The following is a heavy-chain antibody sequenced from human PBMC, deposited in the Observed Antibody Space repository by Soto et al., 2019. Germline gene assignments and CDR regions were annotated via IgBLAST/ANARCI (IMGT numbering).Heavy chain of an antibody. V-gene: IGHV3-33*01. J-gene: IGHJ6*02. Sequence: VGSLRLSCAASGFTFGNNAMHWVRHAAGKGLEWVAQIWFDGNNKYYTDSVKGRFTISRDNLKNTVYLQMDSLRADDTAVYYCARDGQQLAPYAMDVWGQGTTVTVSS. CDR3: ARDGQQLAPYAMDV. CDR1: GFTFGNNA. CDR2: IWFDGNNK. D-gene: IGHD6-13*01.